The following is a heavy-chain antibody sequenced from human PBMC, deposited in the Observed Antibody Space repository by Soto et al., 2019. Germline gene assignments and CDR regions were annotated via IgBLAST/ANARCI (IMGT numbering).Heavy chain of an antibody. J-gene: IGHJ4*02. D-gene: IGHD3-3*01. Sequence: GGSLRLSCAAPGFSFGSYALSWVRQAPGKGLEWVSTISGSDGKTFYADSVKGRFSISRDTSQSTLYLQMNSLRADDTAMYYCARWSYLDYWGQGTRVTVSS. CDR1: GFSFGSYA. CDR3: ARWSYLDY. V-gene: IGHV3-23*01. CDR2: ISGSDGKT.